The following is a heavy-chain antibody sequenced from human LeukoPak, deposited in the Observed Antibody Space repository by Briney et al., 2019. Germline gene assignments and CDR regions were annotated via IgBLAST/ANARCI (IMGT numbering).Heavy chain of an antibody. CDR2: INHSGST. Sequence: SETLSLTCAVYGGSFSGYYWSWIRQPPGKGLEWIGEINHSGSTNYNPSLKSRVTISVDTSKSQFSLKLSSVTAADTAVYYCARGRIGADHSYGYVGFDYWGQGTLVTVSS. J-gene: IGHJ4*02. CDR3: ARGRIGADHSYGYVGFDY. V-gene: IGHV4-34*01. D-gene: IGHD5-18*01. CDR1: GGSFSGYY.